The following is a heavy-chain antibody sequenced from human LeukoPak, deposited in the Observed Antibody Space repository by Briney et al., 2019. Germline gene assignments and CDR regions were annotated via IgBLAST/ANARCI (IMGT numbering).Heavy chain of an antibody. V-gene: IGHV3-23*01. J-gene: IGHJ4*02. Sequence: EGSLRLSCVVSGLTFSSYGMNWVRQAPGEGLEWVSGVGSGGNTYYADSVKGRFAISRDNSKDTLYLQMNSLRAEDTAIYYCAKFRADSSGWPFDYWGQGTLVTVSS. CDR3: AKFRADSSGWPFDY. D-gene: IGHD6-19*01. CDR2: VGSGGNT. CDR1: GLTFSSYG.